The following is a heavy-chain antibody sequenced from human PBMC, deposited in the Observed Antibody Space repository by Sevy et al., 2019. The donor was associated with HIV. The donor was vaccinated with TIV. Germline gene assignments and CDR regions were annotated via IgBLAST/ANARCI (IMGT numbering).Heavy chain of an antibody. Sequence: GGSLRLSCAASGFIVSSNHMSWVRQAPGQGLEWVSIIYSSGSTFYADSVKGRFTISRDNSKNTVDLQMNSLGAEDTAVYYCARDVTIYHSFYGMDLWGQGTTVTVSS. CDR2: IYSSGST. CDR3: ARDVTIYHSFYGMDL. V-gene: IGHV3-66*01. J-gene: IGHJ6*02. CDR1: GFIVSSNH.